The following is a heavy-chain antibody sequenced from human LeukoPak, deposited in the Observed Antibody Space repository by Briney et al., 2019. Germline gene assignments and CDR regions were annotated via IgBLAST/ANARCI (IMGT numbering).Heavy chain of an antibody. Sequence: KPSETLSLTCTVSGGSISSYYWAWIRQPAGKGLEWIGRIYSAGTTTYNPALKSRVTMSIDMSKNQFSLTLRSMTAADTAVYYCARDKAWLDPWGQGTLVTVSS. CDR3: ARDKAWLDP. D-gene: IGHD5-12*01. CDR1: GGSISSYY. J-gene: IGHJ5*02. V-gene: IGHV4-4*07. CDR2: IYSAGTT.